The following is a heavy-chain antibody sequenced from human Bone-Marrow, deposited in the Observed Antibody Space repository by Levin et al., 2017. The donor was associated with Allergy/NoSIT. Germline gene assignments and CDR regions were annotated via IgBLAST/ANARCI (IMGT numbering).Heavy chain of an antibody. V-gene: IGHV4-4*07. CDR1: GGSISSYY. J-gene: IGHJ6*02. D-gene: IGHD6-13*01. Sequence: SQTLSLTCTVSGGSISSYYWSWIRQPAGKGLEWIGRIYTSGSTNYNPSLKSRVTMSVDTSKNQFSLKLSSVTAADTAVYYCARTAARYSSPTYYYYGMDVWGQGTTVTVSS. CDR3: ARTAARYSSPTYYYYGMDV. CDR2: IYTSGST.